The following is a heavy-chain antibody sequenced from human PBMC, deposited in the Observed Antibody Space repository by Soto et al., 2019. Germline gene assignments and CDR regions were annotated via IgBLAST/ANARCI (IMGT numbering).Heavy chain of an antibody. CDR3: ARESEDLTSNYDY. CDR2: ISSTTNYI. J-gene: IGHJ4*02. CDR1: GFTFTRYS. V-gene: IGHV3-21*06. Sequence: GGSLRLSCAASGFTFTRYSMNWVRQAPGKGLEWVSSISSTTNYIYYGDSMKGRFTISRDNAKNSLYLEMNSLRAEDTAVYYCARESEDLTSNYDYWGQGTLVTVSS.